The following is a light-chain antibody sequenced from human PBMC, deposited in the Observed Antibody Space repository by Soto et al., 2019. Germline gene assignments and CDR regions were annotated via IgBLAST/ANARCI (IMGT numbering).Light chain of an antibody. CDR3: QQRSYLIT. CDR2: DTS. J-gene: IGKJ5*01. Sequence: EIVLTQSPATLSLSPGERATLSCRASQSVNNYLAWYQLKPGQAPRLLIYDTSNRATGIPDKFSGSGSGTDFTLTISSLEPEDFAVYYCQQRSYLITFGQGTRLEIK. CDR1: QSVNNY. V-gene: IGKV3-11*01.